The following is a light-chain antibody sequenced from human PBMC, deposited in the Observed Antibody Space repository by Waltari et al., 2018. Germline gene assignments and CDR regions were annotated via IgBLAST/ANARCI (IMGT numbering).Light chain of an antibody. CDR3: SSYTTSSAPGV. V-gene: IGLV3-21*02. CDR1: RLAFKN. Sequence: YVLTQPPSVSVAPGQTAMITCGGSRLAFKNVHWYQRKPGLAPVLVVYDDTDRPSGISNRFSASKSGNTASLTISGLQAEDEADYYCSSYTTSSAPGVFGTGTRVTVL. J-gene: IGLJ1*01. CDR2: DDT.